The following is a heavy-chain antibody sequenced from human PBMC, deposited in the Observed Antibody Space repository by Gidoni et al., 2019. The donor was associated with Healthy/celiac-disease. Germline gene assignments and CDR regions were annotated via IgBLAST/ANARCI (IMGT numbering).Heavy chain of an antibody. J-gene: IGHJ6*03. CDR3: AGGRGYDYVWGSGYYYYYMDV. CDR1: GYTVTSYG. CDR2: ISAYNGNT. V-gene: IGHV1-18*04. Sequence: QVQLVQSGAEVKKPGASVKVSCKASGYTVTSYGISWVRQAPGQGLEWMGWISAYNGNTNYARKLQGRVTMTTDTSTSTAYMELRSLRSDDTAVYYCAGGRGYDYVWGSGYYYYYMDVWGKGTTVTVSS. D-gene: IGHD3-16*01.